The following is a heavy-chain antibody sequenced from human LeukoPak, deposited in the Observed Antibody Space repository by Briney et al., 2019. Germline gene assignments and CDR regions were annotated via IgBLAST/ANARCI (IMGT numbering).Heavy chain of an antibody. CDR1: GFTFDDYA. V-gene: IGHV3-9*03. D-gene: IGHD6-13*01. J-gene: IGHJ4*02. CDR2: ISWNSGSI. Sequence: GGSLRLSCAASGFTFDDYAMHWVRQAPGKGLEWVSGISWNSGSIGYADSVKGRFTISRDNAKNSLYLQMNSLRAEDMALYYCAKGVYSSSWYDGGPDYWGQGTLVTVSS. CDR3: AKGVYSSSWYDGGPDY.